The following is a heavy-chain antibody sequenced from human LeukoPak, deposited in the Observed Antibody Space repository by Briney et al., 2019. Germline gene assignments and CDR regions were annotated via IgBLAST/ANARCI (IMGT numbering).Heavy chain of an antibody. V-gene: IGHV3-74*01. D-gene: IGHD1-1*01. J-gene: IGHJ4*02. CDR1: GFTFSSHW. CDR2: INSDGSIT. CDR3: ARDYNWNPPDY. Sequence: QAGGSLRLSCAASGFTFSSHWMHWVRQAPGKGLVWVSRINSDGSITTYADSAQGRFTISRDNAKNTLYLQMSSLRVEDTAVYYCARDYNWNPPDYWGQGTLVTVSS.